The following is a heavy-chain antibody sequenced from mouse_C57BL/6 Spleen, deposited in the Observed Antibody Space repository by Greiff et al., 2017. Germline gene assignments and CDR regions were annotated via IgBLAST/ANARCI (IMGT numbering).Heavy chain of an antibody. V-gene: IGHV1-69*01. D-gene: IGHD2-3*01. CDR1: GYTFTSYW. J-gene: IGHJ2*01. CDR2: IDPSDSYT. Sequence: QVQLQQPGAELVMPGASVKLSCKASGYTFTSYWMHWVKQRPGQGLEWIGEIDPSDSYTNYNQKFKGKSTLTVDKSSSTAYMQLSSLTSEDSAVDYCARRRDGYGAFDYWGQGTTLTVSS. CDR3: ARRRDGYGAFDY.